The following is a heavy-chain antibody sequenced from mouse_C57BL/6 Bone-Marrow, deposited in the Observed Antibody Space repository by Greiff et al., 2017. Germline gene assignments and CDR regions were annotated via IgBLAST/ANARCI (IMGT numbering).Heavy chain of an antibody. J-gene: IGHJ1*03. V-gene: IGHV1-63*01. CDR2: IYPGGGYT. D-gene: IGHD1-1*02. CDR1: GYTFTNYW. Sequence: QVQLQQSGAELVRPGTSVKMSCKASGYTFTNYWIGWAKQRPGHGLEWIGDIYPGGGYTNYNEKFKGKATLTADKSSSTAYMQFSSLTSEDSAIYSCARSPGSFEWYFDVWGTGTTVTVSS. CDR3: ARSPGSFEWYFDV.